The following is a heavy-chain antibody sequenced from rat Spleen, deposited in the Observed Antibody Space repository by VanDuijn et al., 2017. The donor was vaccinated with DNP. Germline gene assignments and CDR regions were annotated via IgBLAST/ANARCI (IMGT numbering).Heavy chain of an antibody. CDR1: GFTFSDFY. CDR2: ISFDGSGS. CDR3: SRDSSGYYFDY. D-gene: IGHD4-3*01. V-gene: IGHV5-29*01. Sequence: EVQLVESGGGPVQPGRSLKLSCIASGFTFSDFYMAWVRQAPTKGLEWVATISFDGSGSYYRDSVKGRFTISRDNAKSTLYLQMDSLRSEDTATYYCSRDSSGYYFDYWGQGVMVTVSS. J-gene: IGHJ2*01.